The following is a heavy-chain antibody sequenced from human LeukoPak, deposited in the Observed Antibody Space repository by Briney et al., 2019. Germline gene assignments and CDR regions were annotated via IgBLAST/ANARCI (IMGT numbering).Heavy chain of an antibody. CDR2: IYSGGST. V-gene: IGHV3-53*01. Sequence: GGSLRLSCAASGFTLSSNYMNWVRQAPGKGLEWVSVIYSGGSTYYADSVTGRFTISRDNSKNTLYLQMNSLRAEDTAVYYCASGSYCDYWGQGTLVTVSS. CDR3: ASGSYCDY. D-gene: IGHD1-26*01. CDR1: GFTLSSNY. J-gene: IGHJ4*02.